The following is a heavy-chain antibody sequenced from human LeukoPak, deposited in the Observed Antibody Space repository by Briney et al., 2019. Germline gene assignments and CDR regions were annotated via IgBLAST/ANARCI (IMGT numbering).Heavy chain of an antibody. CDR1: GYTFTAYY. J-gene: IGHJ4*02. CDR2: INPNSGGT. Sequence: ASLKVSCKASGYTFTAYYMHWVRQAPGPGLEWLGWINPNSGGTNYAQKFHDRVTMSRHTSITTACREISRLTSDDTCVNYCASSVSSRWAIIDYWGQGTLVTVSS. D-gene: IGHD6-13*01. CDR3: ASSVSSRWAIIDY. V-gene: IGHV1-2*02.